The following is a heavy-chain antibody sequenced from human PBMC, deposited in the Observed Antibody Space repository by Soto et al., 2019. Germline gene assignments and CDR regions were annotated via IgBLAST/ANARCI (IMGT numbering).Heavy chain of an antibody. CDR1: GYTFTSYG. V-gene: IGHV1-18*01. J-gene: IGHJ4*02. CDR2: FSAHNGST. CDR3: ARGRYGDY. Sequence: QVHLVQSGAEVKKPGASVKVSCKGSGYTFTSYGITWVRQAPGQGLEWMGWFSAHNGSTDYAQKLQGRVTVTRDTSTSTAYMELRSLRSVETAVYYCARGRYGDYWGQGAGVTVSS. D-gene: IGHD1-1*01.